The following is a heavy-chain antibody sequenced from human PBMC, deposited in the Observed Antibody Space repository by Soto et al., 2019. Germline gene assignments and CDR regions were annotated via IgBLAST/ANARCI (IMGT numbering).Heavy chain of an antibody. J-gene: IGHJ4*02. CDR2: ISAYNGNT. CDR1: GYTFTSYS. CDR3: ARVAVAGTRVDY. V-gene: IGHV1-18*01. Sequence: ASVKVSCKASGYTFTSYSISWVRQAPGQGLEWMGWISAYNGNTNYAQKLQGRVTMTTDTSTSTAYMEVRSLRSDDTAVYYCARVAVAGTRVDYWGQGTLVTVSS. D-gene: IGHD6-19*01.